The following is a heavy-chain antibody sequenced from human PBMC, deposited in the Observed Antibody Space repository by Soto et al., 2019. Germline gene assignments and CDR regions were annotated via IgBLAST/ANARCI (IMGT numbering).Heavy chain of an antibody. J-gene: IGHJ2*01. V-gene: IGHV4-59*01. Sequence: QVQLQESGPGLVKPSETLSLTCTVSGGSISSYYWSWIRQPPGKGLEWIGYIYYSGSTNYNPSLKSRVTISVDTSKNQFSLKLSSVTAADTAVYYCARVYCSGGSCYPRYFDLWGRGTLVTVSS. CDR2: IYYSGST. CDR1: GGSISSYY. D-gene: IGHD2-15*01. CDR3: ARVYCSGGSCYPRYFDL.